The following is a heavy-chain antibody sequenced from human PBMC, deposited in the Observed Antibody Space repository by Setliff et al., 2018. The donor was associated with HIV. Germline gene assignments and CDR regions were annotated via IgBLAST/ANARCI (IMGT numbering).Heavy chain of an antibody. CDR2: IFYSGST. CDR1: GGSVTDISYY. V-gene: IGHV4-39*01. J-gene: IGHJ4*02. CDR3: ARQSDSSGYFPSWYFDY. D-gene: IGHD3-22*01. Sequence: SETLSLTCTVSGGSVTDISYYWAWIRQPPGKGLQWVGTIFYSGSTYYNPSLKSRVTISVDTSKNQFSLKLSSVTAADTAVYYCARQSDSSGYFPSWYFDYWAQGTLVTVS.